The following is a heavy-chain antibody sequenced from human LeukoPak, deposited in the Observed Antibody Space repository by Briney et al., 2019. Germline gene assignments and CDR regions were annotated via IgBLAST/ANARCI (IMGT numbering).Heavy chain of an antibody. CDR3: ARRVGYYDILTGYYNQGYNWFDP. CDR2: IYPGDSDT. D-gene: IGHD3-9*01. J-gene: IGHJ5*02. Sequence: GESLKISCKGSGYSFTSYWIGWVRQMPGKGLEWMGIIYPGDSDTRYSPSFQGQVTISADKSISTAYLQWSSLKASGTAMYYCARRVGYYDILTGYYNQGYNWFDPWGQGTLVTVSS. CDR1: GYSFTSYW. V-gene: IGHV5-51*01.